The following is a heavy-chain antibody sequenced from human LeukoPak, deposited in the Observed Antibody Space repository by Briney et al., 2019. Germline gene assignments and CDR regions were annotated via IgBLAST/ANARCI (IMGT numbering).Heavy chain of an antibody. CDR1: GGSISSYY. CDR3: ARSSGWYHYFDY. D-gene: IGHD6-19*01. J-gene: IGHJ4*02. CDR2: IYYSGRT. V-gene: IGHV4-59*01. Sequence: SETLSLTCTVSGGSISSYYWSWIRQPPGKGLEWIGSIYYSGRTNYNPSLTSRDTISVGTSKNQFSLKLSSVTAADTAVYYCARSSGWYHYFDYWGQGTLVTVSS.